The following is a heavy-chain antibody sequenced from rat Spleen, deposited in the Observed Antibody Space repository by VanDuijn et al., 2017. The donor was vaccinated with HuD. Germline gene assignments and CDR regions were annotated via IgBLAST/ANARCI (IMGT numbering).Heavy chain of an antibody. CDR1: GFTFSNRG. V-gene: IGHV5-19*01. J-gene: IGHJ4*01. D-gene: IGHD1-12*02. CDR2: ISPTGGRS. CDR3: ATDGFYDGTYYAVYVMDA. Sequence: EVQLVESDGGLVQPGRSLKLSCAASGFTFSNRGMHWVRQAPTKGLEWVASISPTGGRSNYRDSVKGRFTISRDNAESTLFLQMDSLRSEDTATYYCATDGFYDGTYYAVYVMDAWGQGASVTVSS.